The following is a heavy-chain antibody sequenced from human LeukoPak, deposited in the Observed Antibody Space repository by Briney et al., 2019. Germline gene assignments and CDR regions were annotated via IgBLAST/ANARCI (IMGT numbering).Heavy chain of an antibody. CDR1: GFTFSSYE. D-gene: IGHD5-18*01. J-gene: IGHJ4*02. Sequence: GGSLILSCAASGFTFSSYEMNWVRQAPGKGLEWVGRIKSKTDGGTTDYAAPVKGRFTISRDDSKNTLYLQMNSLKTEDTAVYYCTTDYNQLWFGFDYWGQGTLVTVSS. CDR2: IKSKTDGGTT. V-gene: IGHV3-15*01. CDR3: TTDYNQLWFGFDY.